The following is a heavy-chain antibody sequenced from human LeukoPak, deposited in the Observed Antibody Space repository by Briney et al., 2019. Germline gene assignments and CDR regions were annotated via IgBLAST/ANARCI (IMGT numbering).Heavy chain of an antibody. V-gene: IGHV1-3*04. CDR2: INTGNGNT. D-gene: IGHD3-22*01. J-gene: IGHJ1*01. CDR3: ARVPLSDPSGHYYPH. CDR1: GYTFTNYG. Sequence: GASVKVSCKPSGYTFTNYGMHWVRQAPRQSPEWMGWINTGNGNTKSSQKFQDRVNLTRDTSASTAYMELNSLSSEDTAVYYCARVPLSDPSGHYYPHWGQGTLVTVSS.